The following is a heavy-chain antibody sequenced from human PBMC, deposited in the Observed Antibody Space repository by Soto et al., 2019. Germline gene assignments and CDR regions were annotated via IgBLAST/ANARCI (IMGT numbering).Heavy chain of an antibody. J-gene: IGHJ3*01. CDR3: ARGTRVFWVVPTAQRDPFAA. CDR1: GGSFSTFC. Sequence: SETLSLTCAVYGGSFSTFCWSFIRQPPGKGLEWVVEINHSGSTNYSPSLKSRVTISVDTSKNQFSLKLRSVTAADTAVYYCARGTRVFWVVPTAQRDPFAAWGQGTLVTV. V-gene: IGHV4-34*01. D-gene: IGHD2-2*01. CDR2: INHSGST.